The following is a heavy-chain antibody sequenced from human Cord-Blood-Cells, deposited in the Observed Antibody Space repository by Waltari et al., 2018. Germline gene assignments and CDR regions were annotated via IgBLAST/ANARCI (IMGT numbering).Heavy chain of an antibody. CDR2: MNPNSGNT. J-gene: IGHJ2*01. CDR3: ARFLDPGSGKKWYFDL. D-gene: IGHD3-3*01. Sequence: QVPLVQSGAEVKNPGASVKVSCKASGYTFSSYDINWVPQATGQGLEWMGWMNPNSGNTGYAQKFQGRVTMTRNTSISTAYMELSSLRSEDTAVYYCARFLDPGSGKKWYFDLWGRGTLVTVSS. CDR1: GYTFSSYD. V-gene: IGHV1-8*01.